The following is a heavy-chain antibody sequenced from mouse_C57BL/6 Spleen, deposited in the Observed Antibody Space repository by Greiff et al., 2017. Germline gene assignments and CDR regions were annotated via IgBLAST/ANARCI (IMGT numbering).Heavy chain of an antibody. D-gene: IGHD2-5*01. V-gene: IGHV1-56*01. CDR3: ARGENYSNYVWAMDY. CDR2: IFPGSGST. Sequence: QVQLQQSGPELVRPGASVKISCKASGYTFTSYWMQWVRQRPGQGLEWIGEIFPGSGSTYYNEKFKGKATLTVDTSSSTAYMQLSSLTSEDSAVYFCARGENYSNYVWAMDYWGEGTSVTVSS. J-gene: IGHJ4*01. CDR1: GYTFTSYW.